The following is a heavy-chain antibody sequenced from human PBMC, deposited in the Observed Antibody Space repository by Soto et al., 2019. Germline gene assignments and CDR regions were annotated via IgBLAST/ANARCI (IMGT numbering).Heavy chain of an antibody. D-gene: IGHD3-22*01. V-gene: IGHV1-8*01. CDR1: GYTFTSYD. CDR2: MNPNSGNT. J-gene: IGHJ4*02. CDR3: ARDPAPYYYDSSGGDY. Sequence: QVQLVQSGAEVKKPGASVKVSCKASGYTFTSYDINWVRQATGQGLEWMGWMNPNSGNTGYAQKFQGRVTMTRNTSISTAYMELSSLRSEDTAVYYCARDPAPYYYDSSGGDYWGQGTLVTVSS.